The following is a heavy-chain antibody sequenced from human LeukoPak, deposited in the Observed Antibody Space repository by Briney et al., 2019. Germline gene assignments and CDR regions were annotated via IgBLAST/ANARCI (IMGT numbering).Heavy chain of an antibody. D-gene: IGHD1-1*01. CDR3: ARDRAGLTTTRYYYYYYYMDV. V-gene: IGHV4-61*02. J-gene: IGHJ6*03. Sequence: SQTLSLTCTVSGGSISSGSYYWRWIRQPAGKGLEWIGRIYTSGSTNYNPSLKSRVTISVDTSKNQFSLKLSSVTAADTAVYYCARDRAGLTTTRYYYYYYYMDVWGKGTTVTVSS. CDR1: GGSISSGSYY. CDR2: IYTSGST.